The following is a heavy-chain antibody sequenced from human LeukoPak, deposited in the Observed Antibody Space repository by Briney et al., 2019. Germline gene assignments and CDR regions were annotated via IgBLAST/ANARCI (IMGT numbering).Heavy chain of an antibody. CDR1: GGSISSSSYY. Sequence: PSETLSLTCTVSGGSISSSSYYWGWIRQPPGKGLEWIGSIYYSGGTYYNPSLKSRVTISVDTSKNQFSLKLSSVTAADTAVYYCAKTGVVLFDYWGQGTLVTVSS. D-gene: IGHD3-3*01. V-gene: IGHV4-39*01. CDR3: AKTGVVLFDY. CDR2: IYYSGGT. J-gene: IGHJ4*02.